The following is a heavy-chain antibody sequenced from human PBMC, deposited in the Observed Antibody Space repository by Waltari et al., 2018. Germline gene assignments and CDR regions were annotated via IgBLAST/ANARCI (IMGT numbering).Heavy chain of an antibody. V-gene: IGHV3-21*01. J-gene: IGHJ4*02. D-gene: IGHD3-3*02. CDR1: GFTFSDYR. CDR2: ISGSGSYL. Sequence: EVLLVESGGGLVKTGGSLRLSCAASGFTFSDYRMDWVRQAPGKALEWVYSISGSGSYLHDADSLKGRFTVSRDNPKNSLFLQMNPLRAEDTAVYYCARGRGACLSMAQIDFWGQGTLVTVSS. CDR3: ARGRGACLSMAQIDF.